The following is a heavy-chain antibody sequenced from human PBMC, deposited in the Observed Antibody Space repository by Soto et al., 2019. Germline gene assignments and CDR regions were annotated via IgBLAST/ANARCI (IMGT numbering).Heavy chain of an antibody. Sequence: EVQLVESGGGLVKPGGSLRLSCAASGFTFSSYSMNWVRQAPGKGLEWVSSISSSSSYIYYADSVKGRFTISRDNAKNSLHLQMNSLRDEDTVVYYCARDQVSSSGDYYYYYGMDVWGQGTTVTVSS. CDR3: ARDQVSSSGDYYYYYGMDV. D-gene: IGHD6-13*01. J-gene: IGHJ6*02. CDR2: ISSSSSYI. CDR1: GFTFSSYS. V-gene: IGHV3-21*01.